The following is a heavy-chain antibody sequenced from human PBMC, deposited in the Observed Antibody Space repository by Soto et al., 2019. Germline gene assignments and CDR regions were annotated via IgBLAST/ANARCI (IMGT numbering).Heavy chain of an antibody. CDR1: GGSISSYY. J-gene: IGHJ4*02. Sequence: SETLSLTCTVSGGSISSYYWSWIRQPPGKGLEWIGYMFYSGSTNYNPSLKSRVTISVDTSKNQFSLKLSSVTAADTAVYYCARLVAATDAFDYWGQGILVTVS. V-gene: IGHV4-59*08. CDR3: ARLVAATDAFDY. D-gene: IGHD2-15*01. CDR2: MFYSGST.